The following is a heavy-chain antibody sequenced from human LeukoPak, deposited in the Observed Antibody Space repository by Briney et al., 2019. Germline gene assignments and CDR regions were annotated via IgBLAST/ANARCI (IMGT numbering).Heavy chain of an antibody. Sequence: ASVKVSCKASGYTFTSYGISWVRQAPGQGLEWMGWISAYNGNTNYAQKLQGRVTMTTDTSTSTAYMELRSLRSDDTAVYYCAREHRGGVRGVILDFDYWGQGTLVTVSS. CDR1: GYTFTSYG. D-gene: IGHD3-10*01. CDR2: ISAYNGNT. CDR3: AREHRGGVRGVILDFDY. J-gene: IGHJ4*02. V-gene: IGHV1-18*01.